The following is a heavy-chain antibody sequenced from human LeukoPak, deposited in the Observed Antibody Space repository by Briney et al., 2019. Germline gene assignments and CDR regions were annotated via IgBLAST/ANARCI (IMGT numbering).Heavy chain of an antibody. CDR3: ARLSRSITIFGVVTANWFDP. CDR2: INHSGST. J-gene: IGHJ5*02. CDR1: GGSFSGYY. Sequence: SETLSLTCAVYGGSFSGYYWSWIRQPPGKGLEWIGEINHSGSTNYNPSLKSRVTISVDTSKNQFSLKLSSVTAADTAVYYCARLSRSITIFGVVTANWFDPWGQGTLVAVSS. D-gene: IGHD3-3*01. V-gene: IGHV4-34*01.